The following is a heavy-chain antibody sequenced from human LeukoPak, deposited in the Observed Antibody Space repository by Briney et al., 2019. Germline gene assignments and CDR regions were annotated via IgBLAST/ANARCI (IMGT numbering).Heavy chain of an antibody. CDR2: IYYSGST. D-gene: IGHD3-10*01. Sequence: SETLSLTCTVSGGSISSYYWSWIRQPPGEGLEWIWYIYYSGSTNYNPSLKSRVTISVATSKTQFSLKLSSVTAADTAVYYCARGTYGSGSYSHYYYYMDVWGKGTTVTVSS. CDR3: ARGTYGSGSYSHYYYYMDV. CDR1: GGSISSYY. J-gene: IGHJ6*03. V-gene: IGHV4-59*01.